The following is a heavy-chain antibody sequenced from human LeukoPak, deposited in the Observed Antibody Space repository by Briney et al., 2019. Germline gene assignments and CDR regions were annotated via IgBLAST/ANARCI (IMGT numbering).Heavy chain of an antibody. Sequence: SETLSLTCAVYGGSFSGYYWSWIRQPPGKGLEWIGEINHSGSTNYNPSLKSRVTISVDTSKNQFSLELSSVTAADTAVYYCARGPLIVARKYYFDYWGQGTLVTVSS. J-gene: IGHJ4*02. V-gene: IGHV4-34*01. CDR3: ARGPLIVARKYYFDY. D-gene: IGHD5-12*01. CDR1: GGSFSGYY. CDR2: INHSGST.